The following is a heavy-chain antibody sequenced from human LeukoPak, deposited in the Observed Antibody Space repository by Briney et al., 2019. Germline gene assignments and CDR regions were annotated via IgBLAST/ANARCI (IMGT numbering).Heavy chain of an antibody. CDR2: IIPIFGTA. D-gene: IGHD4-17*01. J-gene: IGHJ4*02. CDR1: GGTFSSYA. Sequence: ASVKVSCKASGGTFSSYAISWVRQAPGQGLEWMGGIIPIFGTANYAQKFQGRVTITADKSTSTAYMELSSLRSEDTAVYYCARARLLDYGDYILFDYWGQGTLVTVSS. CDR3: ARARLLDYGDYILFDY. V-gene: IGHV1-69*06.